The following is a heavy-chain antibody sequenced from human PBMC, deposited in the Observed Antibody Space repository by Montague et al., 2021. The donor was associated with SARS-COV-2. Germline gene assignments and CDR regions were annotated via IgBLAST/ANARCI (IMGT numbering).Heavy chain of an antibody. J-gene: IGHJ6*02. CDR2: IYSSGXT. CDR1: GGSIRSGSYY. CDR3: ARDYGDYSYYYGLDV. Sequence: TLSLTCTVSGGSIRSGSYYWSWIRQPAGKGLEWIGRIYSSGXTXYXXXXKXRVTMSVDTSKNQLSLKVSSVTAADTAVYYCARDYGDYSYYYGLDVWGQGTTVTVSS. D-gene: IGHD4-17*01. V-gene: IGHV4-61*02.